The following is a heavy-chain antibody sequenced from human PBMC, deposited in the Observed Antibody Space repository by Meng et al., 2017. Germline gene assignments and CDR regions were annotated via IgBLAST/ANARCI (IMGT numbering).Heavy chain of an antibody. CDR1: GYNFPDYY. CDR3: ARDEDISAAGKLFGDY. CDR2: INPKSGDT. V-gene: IGHV1-2*06. Sequence: QVQLVQSGAEVKKPGASVKVSCKPSGYNFPDYYIHWVRRAPGQGLEWMGRINPKSGDTHYAQKFQARVTMTGDTSISTAYMELSGLRSDDTAMYYSARDEDISAAGKLFGDYWGQGTLVTVSS. J-gene: IGHJ4*02. D-gene: IGHD6-25*01.